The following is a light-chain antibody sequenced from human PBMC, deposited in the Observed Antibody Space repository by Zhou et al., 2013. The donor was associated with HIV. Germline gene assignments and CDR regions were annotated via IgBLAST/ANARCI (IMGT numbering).Light chain of an antibody. CDR3: QQYYSYPLT. CDR2: AAS. Sequence: IRMTQSPSSFSASTGDRVTVSCRASQDISTYVAWYQQKLGKTPRLLIYAASTLQSGVPSRFSGTGSGTDFTLTISCLQSEDFATYFCQQYYSYPLTFGQGTKVEV. V-gene: IGKV1-8*01. J-gene: IGKJ1*01. CDR1: QDISTY.